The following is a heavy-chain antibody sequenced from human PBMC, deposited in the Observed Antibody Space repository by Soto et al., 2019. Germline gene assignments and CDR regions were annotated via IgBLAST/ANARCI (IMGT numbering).Heavy chain of an antibody. Sequence: SETLSLTCTVSGGSVSSGSYYWNWIRQPPGKGLEWIGYVYSSGATSYNPSLKSRVTISVDTSKNQFSLKLTSVTAADTALYYCVRDRFFDDSGYYFEWGQGTLVTVSS. V-gene: IGHV4-61*01. CDR1: GGSVSSGSYY. J-gene: IGHJ4*02. D-gene: IGHD3-22*01. CDR3: VRDRFFDDSGYYFE. CDR2: VYSSGAT.